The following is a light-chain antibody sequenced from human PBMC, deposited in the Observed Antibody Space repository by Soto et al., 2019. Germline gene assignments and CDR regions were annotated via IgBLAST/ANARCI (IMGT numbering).Light chain of an antibody. V-gene: IGLV1-47*01. J-gene: IGLJ1*01. CDR3: VAWDDSLSGYV. CDR1: SSNIGRDY. Sequence: QSVLTQPPSVSGTPGQRVNISCSGSSSNIGRDYVYWYQQFPGTAPKLLIYRGNQRPSGVPDRFSGPKSGTSASLAISGLRSDDESDYYCVAWDDSLSGYVFGTGTKVTVL. CDR2: RGN.